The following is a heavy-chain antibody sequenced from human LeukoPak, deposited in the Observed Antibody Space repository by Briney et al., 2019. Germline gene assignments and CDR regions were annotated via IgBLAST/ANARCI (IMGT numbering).Heavy chain of an antibody. CDR1: GFTFSSYA. V-gene: IGHV3-23*01. CDR3: AKDHVLWFGEYTDY. Sequence: GGSLRLSCAASGFTFSSYAMSWVRQAPGKGLEWVSAISGSGGSTYYADSVKGRFTISRDNSKNTLYLQMNSLRAEGTAVYYCAKDHVLWFGEYTDYWGQGTLVTVSS. CDR2: ISGSGGST. D-gene: IGHD3-10*01. J-gene: IGHJ4*02.